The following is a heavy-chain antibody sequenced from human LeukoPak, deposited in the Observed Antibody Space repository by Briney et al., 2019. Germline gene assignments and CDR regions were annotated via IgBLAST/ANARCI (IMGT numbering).Heavy chain of an antibody. CDR1: GYTFTSYA. V-gene: IGHV7-4-1*02. CDR3: AMTTVTTNRDAFDI. D-gene: IGHD4-17*01. J-gene: IGHJ3*02. CDR2: INTNTGNP. Sequence: ASVNVSCKASGYTFTSYAMNWARHAPGQGLEWMGWINTNTGNPTYAQGFTGRFVFSLDTSVSTAYLQISSLKAEDTAVYYCAMTTVTTNRDAFDIWGQGTRVTVSS.